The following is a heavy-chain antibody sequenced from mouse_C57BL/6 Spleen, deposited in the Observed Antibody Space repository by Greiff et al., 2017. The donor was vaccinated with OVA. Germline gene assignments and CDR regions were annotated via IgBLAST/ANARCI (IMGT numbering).Heavy chain of an antibody. V-gene: IGHV1-80*01. D-gene: IGHD2-4*01. J-gene: IGHJ4*01. CDR2: IYPGDGDT. CDR1: GYAFSSYW. CDR3: ARREWDYRYAMDY. Sequence: VQLQQSGAELVKPGASVKISCKASGYAFSSYWMNWVKQRPGKGLEWIGQIYPGDGDTNYNGKFKGKATLTADKSSSTAYMQLSSLTSEDSAVYFCARREWDYRYAMDYWGQGTSVTVSS.